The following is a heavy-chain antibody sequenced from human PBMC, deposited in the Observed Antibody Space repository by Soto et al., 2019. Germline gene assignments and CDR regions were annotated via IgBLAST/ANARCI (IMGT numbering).Heavy chain of an antibody. CDR1: GYSFSSHG. CDR3: ARDARGLGAASPSIYFHGLDV. J-gene: IGHJ6*02. V-gene: IGHV1-18*01. D-gene: IGHD1-26*01. Sequence: QGQLVQSGAEVKKPGASVKVSCKASGYSFSSHGIGWVRQAPGQGLEWVGWISGYNGHTNYIQRLQGRVTMTTDTSXXPAYMELRGLRSDDTGVYYCARDARGLGAASPSIYFHGLDVWGQGTTVTVSS. CDR2: ISGYNGHT.